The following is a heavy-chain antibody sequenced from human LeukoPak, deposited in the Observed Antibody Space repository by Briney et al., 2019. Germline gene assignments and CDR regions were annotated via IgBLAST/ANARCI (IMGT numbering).Heavy chain of an antibody. D-gene: IGHD2-21*02. CDR3: ATLPTLECGGDCSLHHYYYGMDV. CDR1: GYTFTSYG. Sequence: SVKVSCKASGYTFTSYGISWVRQAPGQGLEWMGGIIPIFGTANYAQKFQGRVTITADESTSTAYMELSSLRSEDTAVYYCATLPTLECGGDCSLHHYYYGMDVWGQGTTVTVSS. V-gene: IGHV1-69*13. J-gene: IGHJ6*02. CDR2: IIPIFGTA.